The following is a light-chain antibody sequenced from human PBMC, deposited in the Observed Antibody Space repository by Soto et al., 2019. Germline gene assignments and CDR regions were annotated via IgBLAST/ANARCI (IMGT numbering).Light chain of an antibody. J-gene: IGKJ1*01. CDR2: AAS. V-gene: IGKV1-9*01. CDR1: QGISSY. CDR3: QQYNTHST. Sequence: IQLTQSPSSLSASVGDRVTITCRASQGISSYLAWYQQKPGKAPKLLIYAASTLQSGVPSRFSGSGSGTEFTLTISSLQPDDSATYFCQQYNTHSTFGQGTRWISN.